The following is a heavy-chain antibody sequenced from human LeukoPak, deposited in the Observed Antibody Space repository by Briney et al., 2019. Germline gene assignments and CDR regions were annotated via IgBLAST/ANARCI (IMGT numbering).Heavy chain of an antibody. V-gene: IGHV3-30*18. CDR2: ISYDGSNK. CDR1: GFTFSSYS. Sequence: GGSLRLSCAASGFTFSSYSMNWVRQAPGKGLEWVAVISYDGSNKYYADSVKGRFTISRDNSKNTLYLQMNSLRAEDTAVYYCAKDLSSGGVYWGQGTLVTVSS. J-gene: IGHJ4*02. D-gene: IGHD6-19*01. CDR3: AKDLSSGGVY.